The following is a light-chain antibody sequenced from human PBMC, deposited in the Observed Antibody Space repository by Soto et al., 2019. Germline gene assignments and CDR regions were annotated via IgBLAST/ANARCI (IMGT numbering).Light chain of an antibody. CDR3: QHYGTPAL. Sequence: EIVLTQSPGTLSLSPGERATLSCRASESVSTSYLAWYQQKPGQAPRLLIYGASGRATGIPDRFSVSASGADITLTISSLAHEDFAVYYCQHYGTPALVGPGTKVDIK. J-gene: IGKJ3*01. CDR2: GAS. V-gene: IGKV3-20*01. CDR1: ESVSTSY.